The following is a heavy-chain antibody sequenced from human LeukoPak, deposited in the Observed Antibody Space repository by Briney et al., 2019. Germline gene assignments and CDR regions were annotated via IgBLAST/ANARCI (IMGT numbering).Heavy chain of an antibody. CDR2: ISGSGGST. CDR3: AGYCSSTSCYAFDY. V-gene: IGHV3-23*01. J-gene: IGHJ4*02. D-gene: IGHD2-2*01. Sequence: GGSLRLSCVASEFTFNNYAMSWVRQAPGKGLEWVSAISGSGGSTYYADSVKGRFTISRDNSKNTLYLQMNSLRAEDTAVYYCAGYCSSTSCYAFDYWGQGTLVTVSS. CDR1: EFTFNNYA.